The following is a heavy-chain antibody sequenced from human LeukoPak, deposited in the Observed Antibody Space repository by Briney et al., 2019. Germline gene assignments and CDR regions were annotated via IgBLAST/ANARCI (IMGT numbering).Heavy chain of an antibody. D-gene: IGHD3-22*01. V-gene: IGHV4-59*01. CDR1: GGSISSYY. J-gene: IGHJ4*02. Sequence: SETLSLTCTVSGGSISSYYWSWIRQPPGKGLEWIGYFYYSGSTNYNPSLKSRVTISVDTSKNQFSLRLSSVTAADTAVYYCARVTYDSSGFLFDSWGQGALVTVSS. CDR2: FYYSGST. CDR3: ARVTYDSSGFLFDS.